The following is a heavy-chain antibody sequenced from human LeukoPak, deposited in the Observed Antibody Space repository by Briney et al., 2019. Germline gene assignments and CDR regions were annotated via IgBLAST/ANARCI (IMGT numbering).Heavy chain of an antibody. CDR2: ISSSSSTI. CDR1: GFSLSGYW. J-gene: IGHJ4*02. V-gene: IGHV3-48*02. CDR3: ARWVDY. Sequence: GGSLRLSCVASGFSLSGYWMYWVRQAPGKGLEWVSYISSSSSTIYYADSVKGRFTISRDNAKNSLYLQMNSLRDEDTAVYYCARWVDYWGQGTLVTVSS.